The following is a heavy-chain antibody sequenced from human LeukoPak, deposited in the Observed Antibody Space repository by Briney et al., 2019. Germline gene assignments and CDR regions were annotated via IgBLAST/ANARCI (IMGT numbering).Heavy chain of an antibody. J-gene: IGHJ4*02. Sequence: ASVKVSCKASGYTFTGYYMHWVRQAPGQGLEWMGWINPNSGGTNYAQKVQGRVTMTRDTSISTAYMELSRLRSDDTAVYYCARDPYHITMVRGKVGSDYWGQGTLVTVSS. V-gene: IGHV1-2*02. CDR1: GYTFTGYY. CDR2: INPNSGGT. D-gene: IGHD3-10*01. CDR3: ARDPYHITMVRGKVGSDY.